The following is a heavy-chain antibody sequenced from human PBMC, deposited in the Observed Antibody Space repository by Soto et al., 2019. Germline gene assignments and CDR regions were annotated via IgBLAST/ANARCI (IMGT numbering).Heavy chain of an antibody. CDR2: ISYDGSNK. J-gene: IGHJ6*02. CDR1: GFTFSSYG. V-gene: IGHV3-30*18. CDR3: AKSGVGAKYYYYGMDV. D-gene: IGHD1-26*01. Sequence: GGSLRLSCAASGFTFSSYGMHWVRQAPGKGLEWVAVISYDGSNKYYADSVEGRFTISRDNSKNTLYLQMNSLRAEDTAVYYCAKSGVGAKYYYYGMDVWGQGTTVTVSS.